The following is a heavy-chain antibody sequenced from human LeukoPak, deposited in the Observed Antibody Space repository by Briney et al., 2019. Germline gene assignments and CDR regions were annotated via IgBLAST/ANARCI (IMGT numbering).Heavy chain of an antibody. J-gene: IGHJ4*02. D-gene: IGHD1-26*01. V-gene: IGHV1-18*01. CDR1: GYTFTSYG. CDR2: ISAYNGNT. CDR3: ARDSGSYYRHDQFDY. Sequence: ASVEVSCKASGYTFTSYGISWVRQAPGQGLEWMGWISAYNGNTNYAQKLQGRVTMTTDTSTSTAYMELRSLRSDDTAVYYCARDSGSYYRHDQFDYWGQGTLVTVSS.